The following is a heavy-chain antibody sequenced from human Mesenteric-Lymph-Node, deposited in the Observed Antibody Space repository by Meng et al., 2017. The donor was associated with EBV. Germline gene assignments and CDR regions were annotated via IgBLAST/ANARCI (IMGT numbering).Heavy chain of an antibody. CDR1: GGSISSSNYY. J-gene: IGHJ5*02. Sequence: QLQLQESGPGLVKPSWTLSLTCTVSGGSISSSNYYWGWIRQPPGKGLEWIGSIYYSGSTHYNPSLKSRVTISEDTSKNQFSLKVSSVIAADTAVYYCARREASSPGWFDPWGQGTLVTVSS. V-gene: IGHV4-39*01. CDR2: IYYSGST. CDR3: ARREASSPGWFDP. D-gene: IGHD6-13*01.